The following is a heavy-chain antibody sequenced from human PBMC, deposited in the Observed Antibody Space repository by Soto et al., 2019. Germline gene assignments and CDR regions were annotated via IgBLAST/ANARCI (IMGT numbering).Heavy chain of an antibody. CDR1: GFTFRSYT. CDR2: IRGFSPYT. D-gene: IGHD2-15*01. J-gene: IGHJ6*02. V-gene: IGHV3-21*01. CDR3: ARDRGYDAHDYYYHAMDV. Sequence: GSLRLSCISSGFTFRSYTMNWVRQAPGKGLEWVSGIRGFSPYTFYAESVKGRFTISRDNAKNTLYLQMSSLRAEDTAVYYCARDRGYDAHDYYYHAMDVWGQGTTVTVSS.